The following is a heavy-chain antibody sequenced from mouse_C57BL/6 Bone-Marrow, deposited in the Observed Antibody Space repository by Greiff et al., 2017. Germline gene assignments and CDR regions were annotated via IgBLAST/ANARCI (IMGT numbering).Heavy chain of an antibody. CDR1: GFSLTSYA. Sequence: QVQLKESGPGLVAPSQSLSITCTVSGFSLTSYAISWVRQPPGKGLEWLGVIWTGGGTNYNSALKSRLSISKDNAKSQVFLKINSLQTADTARYYCASLYYAGFAYWGQETLVTVSA. J-gene: IGHJ3*01. D-gene: IGHD1-1*02. V-gene: IGHV2-9-1*01. CDR2: IWTGGGT. CDR3: ASLYYAGFAY.